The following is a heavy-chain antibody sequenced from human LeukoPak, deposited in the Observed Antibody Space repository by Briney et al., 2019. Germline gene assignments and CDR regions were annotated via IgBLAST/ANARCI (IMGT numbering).Heavy chain of an antibody. CDR2: IYVTGT. CDR3: ARLIMVRGVIPNYYYYGMDV. CDR1: GGSIGTYY. J-gene: IGHJ6*02. V-gene: IGHV4-4*09. D-gene: IGHD3-10*01. Sequence: SETLSLTCTVSGGSIGTYYWSWVRQSPGTGLEWIGYIYVTGTRYNPYLQSRVTISVDRSRNQFFLKMTSVTAADTAVYYCARLIMVRGVIPNYYYYGMDVWGQGTTVTVSS.